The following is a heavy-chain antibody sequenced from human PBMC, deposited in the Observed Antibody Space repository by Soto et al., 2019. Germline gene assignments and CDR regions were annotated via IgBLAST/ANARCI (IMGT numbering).Heavy chain of an antibody. Sequence: PGGSLRLSCAASGFTFSSYSMNWVRQAPGEGLEWVSSISSSSSYIYYADSVKGRFTISRDNAKNSLYLQMNSLRAEDTAVYYCARDAGASYYDILTGSHPSYYYYYGMDVWGQGTTVTVSS. CDR3: ARDAGASYYDILTGSHPSYYYYYGMDV. J-gene: IGHJ6*02. CDR1: GFTFSSYS. CDR2: ISSSSSYI. D-gene: IGHD3-9*01. V-gene: IGHV3-21*01.